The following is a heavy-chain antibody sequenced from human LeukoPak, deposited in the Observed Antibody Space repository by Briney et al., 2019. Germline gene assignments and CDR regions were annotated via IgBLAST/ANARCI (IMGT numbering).Heavy chain of an antibody. V-gene: IGHV4-31*03. J-gene: IGHJ3*02. D-gene: IGHD3-10*01. CDR1: GGSINNGGYY. CDR2: IYYSGSS. CDR3: ARRSRFGRGAFDI. Sequence: SETLSLTCTVSGGSINNGGYYWSWIRQHPGKGLEWIGYIYYSGSSYYNPSLRSRVTISVDTSKNHFSLKLSSVTAADTAVYYCARRSRFGRGAFDIWGQGTMVIVSS.